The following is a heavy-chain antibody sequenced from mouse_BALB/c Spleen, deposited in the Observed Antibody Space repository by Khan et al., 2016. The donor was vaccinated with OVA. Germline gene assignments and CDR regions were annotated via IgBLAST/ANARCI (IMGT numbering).Heavy chain of an antibody. J-gene: IGHJ3*01. CDR2: IWSGGST. Sequence: QVQLKQSGPGLVQPSQSLSITCTVSGFSLTTYGVHWVRQSPGKGLEWLGVIWSGGSTDYNAALISRLNISKDNSKSQAFFKMNSLQANDTAIYYCARNYDYDEGLAYWGQGTLVTVSA. D-gene: IGHD2-4*01. CDR1: GFSLTTYG. V-gene: IGHV2-2*02. CDR3: ARNYDYDEGLAY.